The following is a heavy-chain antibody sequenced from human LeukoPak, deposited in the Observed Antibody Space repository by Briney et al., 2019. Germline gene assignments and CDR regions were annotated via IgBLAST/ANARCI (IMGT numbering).Heavy chain of an antibody. V-gene: IGHV3-7*01. CDR3: AREHRSFHY. CDR1: GFTFSTYW. J-gene: IGHJ4*02. D-gene: IGHD2-21*01. Sequence: GGSLRLSCAASGFTFSTYWMNWVRQAPGKGLEWVANTRPDGSEKLYVDSVKGRFTISRDNAKNSLYLQMNSLRAEDTAVYYWAREHRSFHYGSEGTLVTVPS. CDR2: TRPDGSEK.